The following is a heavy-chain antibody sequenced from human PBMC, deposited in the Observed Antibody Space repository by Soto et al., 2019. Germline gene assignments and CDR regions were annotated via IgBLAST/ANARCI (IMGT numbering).Heavy chain of an antibody. CDR2: ISGSGGST. Sequence: PGGSLRLSCAASGFTFSSYAMSWVRQAPGKGLEWVSAISGSGGSTYYADSVKGRFTISRDNSKNTLYLQMNSLRAEDTAVYYCAKDFWPYDNYYDSSGYYYARYFQHWGQGTLVTVAS. V-gene: IGHV3-23*01. J-gene: IGHJ1*01. CDR3: AKDFWPYDNYYDSSGYYYARYFQH. D-gene: IGHD3-22*01. CDR1: GFTFSSYA.